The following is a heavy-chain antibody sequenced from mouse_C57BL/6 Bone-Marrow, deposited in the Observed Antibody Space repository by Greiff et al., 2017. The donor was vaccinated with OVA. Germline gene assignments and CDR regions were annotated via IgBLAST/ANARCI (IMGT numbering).Heavy chain of an antibody. J-gene: IGHJ2*01. Sequence: QVQLQQPGAELVKPGASAKLSCKSSAPPLTSYWMPRVKQRPGQGLEWIGEIDPSDSYTNYNQKFKGKATLTVDTSSSTAYMQRSSLTSEDSAVYYGARDGYGSSYGGYYFDYWGQGTTLTVSS. D-gene: IGHD1-1*01. CDR2: IDPSDSYT. V-gene: IGHV1-50*01. CDR3: ARDGYGSSYGGYYFDY. CDR1: APPLTSYW.